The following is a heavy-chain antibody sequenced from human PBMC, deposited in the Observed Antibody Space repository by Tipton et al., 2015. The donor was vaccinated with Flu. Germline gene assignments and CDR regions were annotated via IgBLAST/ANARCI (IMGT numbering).Heavy chain of an antibody. CDR2: ISPGASHG. CDR3: VRPQVSYGMPAAFLFDD. J-gene: IGHJ4*02. V-gene: IGHV5-51*03. D-gene: IGHD3-16*01. Sequence: VQLVQSGAEVTKPGKSLRISCEASGYILSSDWIGWVRQMPGKGLEWMGAISPGASHGTYSPPFQGQVTISVDTSINTAYLQWSSLRASDTAMYYCVRPQVSYGMPAAFLFDDWGQGTLVTVSS. CDR1: GYILSSDW.